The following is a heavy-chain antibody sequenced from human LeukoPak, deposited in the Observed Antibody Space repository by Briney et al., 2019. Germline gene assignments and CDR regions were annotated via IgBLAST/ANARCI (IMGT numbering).Heavy chain of an antibody. CDR1: GFTFSDYS. CDR3: ARDRYYASGSYNWFDP. J-gene: IGHJ5*02. D-gene: IGHD3-10*01. V-gene: IGHV3-11*05. CDR2: ISTSSSYT. Sequence: GGSLRLSCAASGFTFSDYSMSWIRQAPGKGLEWVSYISTSSSYTNYADSVKGRFTISRDNAKNSLYLQMDSLRAEDTAVYYCARDRYYASGSYNWFDPWGQGTLVTVSS.